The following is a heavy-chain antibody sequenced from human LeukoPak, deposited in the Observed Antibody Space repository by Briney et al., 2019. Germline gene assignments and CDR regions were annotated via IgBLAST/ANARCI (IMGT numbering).Heavy chain of an antibody. CDR1: GGSISSSSYY. D-gene: IGHD6-19*01. J-gene: IGHJ3*02. CDR2: IYYSGST. V-gene: IGHV4-39*07. CDR3: ARDRPNSSGWYLARVGAFDI. Sequence: PSETLSLTCTVSGGSISSSSYYWGWIRQPPGKGLEWIGSIYYSGSTYYNPSLKSRLTISVDTSKNQFSLKLSSVTAADTAVYYCARDRPNSSGWYLARVGAFDIWGQGTMVTVSS.